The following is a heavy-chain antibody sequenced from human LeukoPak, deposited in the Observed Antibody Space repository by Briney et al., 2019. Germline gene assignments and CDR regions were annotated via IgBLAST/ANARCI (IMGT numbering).Heavy chain of an antibody. CDR3: ARGPYYYDSGGYDDY. J-gene: IGHJ4*02. V-gene: IGHV1-2*02. D-gene: IGHD3-22*01. CDR1: GYTFTGYY. Sequence: ASVKVSCKASGYTFTGYYMHWVRQAPGQGLEWMGWINPNSGGTNYAQKFQGRVTMTRDTSISTAYMELSRLRSDDTAVYYCARGPYYYDSGGYDDYWGQGTLVTVSS. CDR2: INPNSGGT.